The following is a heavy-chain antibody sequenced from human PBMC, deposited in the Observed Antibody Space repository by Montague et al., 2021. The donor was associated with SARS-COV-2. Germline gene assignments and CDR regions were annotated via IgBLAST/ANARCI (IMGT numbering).Heavy chain of an antibody. CDR2: INHSGST. Sequence: SETLSLTCAVYGGSFSGYYWSWIRQPPGKGLEWIGEINHSGSTNYNPSLKSRVTISVDTSKNQFSLKPSSVTAADTAVYYCARGPVDDNCSGGSCYSRYYYGMDVWGQGTTVTVSS. CDR1: GGSFSGYY. J-gene: IGHJ6*02. V-gene: IGHV4-34*01. D-gene: IGHD2-15*01. CDR3: ARGPVDDNCSGGSCYSRYYYGMDV.